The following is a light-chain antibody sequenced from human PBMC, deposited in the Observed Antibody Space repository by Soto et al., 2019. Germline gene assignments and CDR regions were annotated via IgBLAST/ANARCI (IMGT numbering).Light chain of an antibody. Sequence: SVMAQTPDSLSVSLGERATINYKSNQSVLYSSNNKNYLAWYQQKPGQPPTLLIYWASTRESGVPDRFSGSGSGTDFTLTISSLQAEDVAVYYCQQYYSTPPWTFGQGTKVDNK. CDR2: WAS. CDR3: QQYYSTPPWT. J-gene: IGKJ1*01. CDR1: QSVLYSSNNKNY. V-gene: IGKV4-1*01.